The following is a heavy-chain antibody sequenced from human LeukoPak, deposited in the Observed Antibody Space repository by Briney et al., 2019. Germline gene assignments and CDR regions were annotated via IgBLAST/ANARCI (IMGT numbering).Heavy chain of an antibody. J-gene: IGHJ1*01. V-gene: IGHV4-39*02. CDR3: AASSVDFNALGSSSTV. CDR2: ISYSGTT. Sequence: SETLSLTCTVSGGSISSSSYYWGWLRQPPGKGLEWSGSISYSGTTYYNPSLKSRVTIAVDTSKNHFSLKLRSATAADADIYFCAASSVDFNALGSSSTVWGEGTLGSVSS. D-gene: IGHD3-10*01. CDR1: GGSISSSSYY.